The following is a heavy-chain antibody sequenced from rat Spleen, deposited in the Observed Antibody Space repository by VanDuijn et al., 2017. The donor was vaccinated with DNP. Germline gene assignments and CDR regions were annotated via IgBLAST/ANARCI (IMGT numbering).Heavy chain of an antibody. Sequence: EVQLVESGGGPVQPGRSMKVSCAASGFTFSKCGMAWFRQAPKKGLEWVATISYDGSDIYYRDSVKGRFTMSRDNAKSTLYLQMDSLRSEDTATYYCASRPPPTRGPFDYWGQGVTVTVSS. D-gene: IGHD1-4*01. CDR3: ASRPPPTRGPFDY. CDR1: GFTFSKCG. J-gene: IGHJ2*01. V-gene: IGHV5-7*01. CDR2: ISYDGSDI.